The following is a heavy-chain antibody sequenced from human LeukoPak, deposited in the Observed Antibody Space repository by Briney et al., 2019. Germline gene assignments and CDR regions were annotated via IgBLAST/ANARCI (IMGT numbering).Heavy chain of an antibody. CDR2: IRYDGSKK. J-gene: IGHJ6*03. D-gene: IGHD3-3*01. CDR1: GFTFSSYG. V-gene: IGHV3-30*02. CDR3: PRDPGSLEFYYYMDV. Sequence: PGGSLRLSCAASGFTFSSYGMHWVRQAPGKGLEWVAFIRYDGSKKYYADSVKGRFTISRDNSKNTLYLQMNSLRAEDTAVYYCPRDPGSLEFYYYMDVWGKGTTVTVSS.